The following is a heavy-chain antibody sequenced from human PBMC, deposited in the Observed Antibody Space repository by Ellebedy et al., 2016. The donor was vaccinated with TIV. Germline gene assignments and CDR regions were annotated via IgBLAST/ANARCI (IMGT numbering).Heavy chain of an antibody. CDR1: GGTSNNYA. V-gene: IGHV1-69*13. D-gene: IGHD2-15*01. Sequence: SVKVSCKASGGTSNNYAINWVRQAPGQGREWMGGIIPIFSTPNYAQKFQDRVKITADESTSTTYMALSSLRSEDTAGYYCARARDYSRGGRYPIYFFDSWGQGTLVTVSS. J-gene: IGHJ4*02. CDR3: ARARDYSRGGRYPIYFFDS. CDR2: IIPIFSTP.